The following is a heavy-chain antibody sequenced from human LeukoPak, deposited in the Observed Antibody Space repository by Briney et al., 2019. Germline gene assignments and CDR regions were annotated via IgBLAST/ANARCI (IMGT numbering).Heavy chain of an antibody. D-gene: IGHD3-10*01. CDR2: INHSGST. V-gene: IGHV4-34*01. CDR3: ARRVRYYYGSGSYQNYYYMDV. CDR1: GGSFGGYY. Sequence: SETLSLTCAVYGGSFGGYYWSWIRQPPGKGLEWIGEINHSGSTNYNPSLKSRVTISVDTSKNQFSLKLSSVTAADTAVYYCARRVRYYYGSGSYQNYYYMDVWGKGTTVTISS. J-gene: IGHJ6*03.